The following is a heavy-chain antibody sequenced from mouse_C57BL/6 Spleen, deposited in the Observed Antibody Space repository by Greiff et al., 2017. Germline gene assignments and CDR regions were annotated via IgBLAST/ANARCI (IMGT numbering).Heavy chain of an antibody. CDR1: GFTFSSYA. CDR3: TRDGTTGTFDY. Sequence: EVKLMESGEGLVKPGGSLKLSCAASGFTFSSYAMSWVRQTPEKRLEWVAYISSGGDYIYYADTVKGRFTNSRDNARNTLYLQRSSLKSEDTAMYYGTRDGTTGTFDYWGQGTTLTVSA. V-gene: IGHV5-9-1*02. CDR2: ISSGGDYI. J-gene: IGHJ2*01. D-gene: IGHD4-1*02.